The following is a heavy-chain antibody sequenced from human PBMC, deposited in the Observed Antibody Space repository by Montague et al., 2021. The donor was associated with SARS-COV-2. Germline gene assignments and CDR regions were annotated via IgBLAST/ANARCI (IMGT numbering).Heavy chain of an antibody. J-gene: IGHJ4*02. Sequence: SLRLSCAASGFTFSSYGMHWVRQAPGKGLEWVAVIWYDGSNKYYAASVKGRFTISRDNSNNTLYLQMNSLRAEDTAVYYCARDLFWGTDSGTQQRRDYWGQGTLVTVSS. V-gene: IGHV3-33*01. CDR2: IWYDGSNK. CDR1: GFTFSSYG. D-gene: IGHD3-16*01. CDR3: ARDLFWGTDSGTQQRRDY.